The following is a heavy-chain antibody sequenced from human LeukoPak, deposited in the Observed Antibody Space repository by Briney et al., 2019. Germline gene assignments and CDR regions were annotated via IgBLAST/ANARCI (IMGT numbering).Heavy chain of an antibody. CDR1: DGSISSYY. V-gene: IGHV4-59*08. Sequence: PSETLSLTCTDSDGSISSYYWSWIRQPPGKGLEWIGYIYYSGSTNYNPSLKSRVTISVDTSKNQFSLKLSSVTAADTAVYYCARLGDGYNDWGQGTLVTVSS. CDR2: IYYSGST. D-gene: IGHD5-24*01. J-gene: IGHJ4*02. CDR3: ARLGDGYND.